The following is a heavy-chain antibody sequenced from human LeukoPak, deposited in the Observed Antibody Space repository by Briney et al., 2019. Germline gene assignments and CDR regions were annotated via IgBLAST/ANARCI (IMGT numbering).Heavy chain of an antibody. D-gene: IGHD4-23*01. CDR1: GATFSSHA. CDR2: IIPIFDTP. Sequence: WASVKVSCKASGATFSSHAVSWVRQAPGQGLEWLGGIIPIFDTPNYAQMFQGRLTITTDESTSTAYMELSSLRSEDTAVYYCASQSTVVTPFDYWGQGTLVTVSS. CDR3: ASQSTVVTPFDY. V-gene: IGHV1-69*05. J-gene: IGHJ4*02.